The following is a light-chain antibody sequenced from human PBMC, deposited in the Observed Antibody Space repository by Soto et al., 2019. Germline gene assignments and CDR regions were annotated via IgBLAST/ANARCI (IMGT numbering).Light chain of an antibody. J-gene: IGKJ1*01. CDR1: QSINNF. V-gene: IGKV1-39*01. CDR3: QKYSSTPRS. Sequence: DIQMTQSPSSLSASVGDRVTITCRASQSINNFLSWYQQKPGKAPKLLIYAASSLQSGVPSRFSGSGSGTDFTLTISRLEPEDFAVYYCQKYSSTPRSFGQGTKVDI. CDR2: AAS.